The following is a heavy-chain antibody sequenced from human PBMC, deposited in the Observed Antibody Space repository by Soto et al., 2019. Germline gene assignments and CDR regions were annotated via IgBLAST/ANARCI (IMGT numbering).Heavy chain of an antibody. CDR3: ATMGTPAKGLYYFDY. D-gene: IGHD5-18*01. Sequence: PSETLSLTCTVSGGSISSGNYYWSWIRQPPGKGLEWIGFISYSGSTYYSLSLKSRVTISVDTSKNQFSLNLSFVTAADTAVYYCATMGTPAKGLYYFDYWGQGTLVTAPQ. V-gene: IGHV4-30-4*01. CDR1: GGSISSGNYY. CDR2: ISYSGST. J-gene: IGHJ4*02.